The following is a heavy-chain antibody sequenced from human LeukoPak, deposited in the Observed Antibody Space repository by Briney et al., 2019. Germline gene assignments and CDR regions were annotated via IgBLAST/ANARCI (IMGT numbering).Heavy chain of an antibody. CDR1: GFTFSSYE. D-gene: IGHD5-24*01. CDR3: ARTKEMATISYFDS. J-gene: IGHJ4*02. CDR2: IDSSGSTI. V-gene: IGHV3-48*03. Sequence: GGSLRLSCAACGFTFSSYEMNWVRQAPGKGLEWVSYIDSSGSTIHYADSVKGRFTISRDNAKNSLYLQMNSLRAKDTAVYYCARTKEMATISYFDSWGQGTLVTVSS.